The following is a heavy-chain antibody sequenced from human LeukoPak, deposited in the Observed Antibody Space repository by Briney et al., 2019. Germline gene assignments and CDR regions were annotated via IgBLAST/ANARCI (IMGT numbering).Heavy chain of an antibody. CDR3: AREGDGSGSYYYYYYGMDV. CDR1: GGTFSSYA. V-gene: IGHV1-69*04. J-gene: IGHJ6*02. D-gene: IGHD3-10*01. Sequence: GASVKVSCKASGGTFSSYAISWVRQAPGQGLEWMGRIIPILGIANYAQKFQGRVTMTTDTSTSTAYMELRSLRSDDTAVYYCAREGDGSGSYYYYYYGMDVWGQGTTVTVSS. CDR2: IIPILGIA.